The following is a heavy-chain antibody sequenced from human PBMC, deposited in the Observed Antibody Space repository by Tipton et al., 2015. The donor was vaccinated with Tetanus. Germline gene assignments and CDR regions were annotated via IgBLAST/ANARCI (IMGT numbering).Heavy chain of an antibody. CDR1: GGSISGGTFY. Sequence: PSLTCTVSGGSISGGTFYWDWIRQTPGKGLEWIGNIYSYNGNTLQNPSLQSRVTISLDKSKNQFSLKLRSVTAADTAIYYCARTADNWFDPWGQGTLVTVSS. V-gene: IGHV4-39*01. CDR3: ARTADNWFDP. D-gene: IGHD2-21*02. CDR2: IYSYNGNT. J-gene: IGHJ5*02.